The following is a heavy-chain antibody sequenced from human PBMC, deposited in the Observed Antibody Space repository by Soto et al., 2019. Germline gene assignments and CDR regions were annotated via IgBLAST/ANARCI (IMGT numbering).Heavy chain of an antibody. CDR2: IIPIFGTA. Sequence: SVKVSCKASGGTFSSYAISWVRQAPGQGLEWMGGIIPIFGTANYAQKFQGRVTVTADKSTSTAYMELNNLRAADTAIYYCARRSSQGRTAHGTYFDYWGQGTLVTVSS. D-gene: IGHD2-21*02. CDR3: ARRSSQGRTAHGTYFDY. V-gene: IGHV1-69*06. CDR1: GGTFSSYA. J-gene: IGHJ4*02.